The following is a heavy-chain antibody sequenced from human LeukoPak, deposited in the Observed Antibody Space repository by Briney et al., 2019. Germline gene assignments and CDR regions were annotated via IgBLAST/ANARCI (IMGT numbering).Heavy chain of an antibody. V-gene: IGHV4-38-2*02. CDR3: ASGPTYYDILTGYHPRYYFDY. CDR2: IYYSGST. D-gene: IGHD3-9*01. J-gene: IGHJ4*02. Sequence: SETLSLTCTVSGYSISSGYYWGWIRQPPGKGLEWIGSIYYSGSTYYNPSLKSRVTISVDTSKNQFSLKLSSVTAADTAVYYCASGPTYYDILTGYHPRYYFDYWGQGTLVTVSS. CDR1: GYSISSGYY.